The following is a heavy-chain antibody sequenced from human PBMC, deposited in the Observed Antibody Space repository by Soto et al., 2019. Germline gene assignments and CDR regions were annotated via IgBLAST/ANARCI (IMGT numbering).Heavy chain of an antibody. D-gene: IGHD3-16*01. CDR3: ARVGASDGGPFDY. V-gene: IGHV3-53*01. CDR1: GFTVSSNY. Sequence: GGSLRLSCAASGFTVSSNYMSWVRQAPGKGLEWVSVIYSGGSTYYADSVKGRFTISRDNSKNTLYLQMNSLRAEDTAVYYCARVGASDGGPFDYWGQGTLVTAPQ. J-gene: IGHJ4*02. CDR2: IYSGGST.